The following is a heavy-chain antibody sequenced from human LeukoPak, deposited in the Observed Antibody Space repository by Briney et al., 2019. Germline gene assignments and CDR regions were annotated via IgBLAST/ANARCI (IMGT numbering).Heavy chain of an antibody. J-gene: IGHJ4*02. CDR1: GFTFSSYM. V-gene: IGHV3-7*01. Sequence: GGSLRLSCAASGFTFSSYMMTWVRQAPGKGLEWVANIKPDGGEKFYVDSVRGRFTISRDNAKNSLYLQMNSLRAEDTAVYYCASDSLWSGILEYWGQGTLAIVTS. D-gene: IGHD3-3*01. CDR3: ASDSLWSGILEY. CDR2: IKPDGGEK.